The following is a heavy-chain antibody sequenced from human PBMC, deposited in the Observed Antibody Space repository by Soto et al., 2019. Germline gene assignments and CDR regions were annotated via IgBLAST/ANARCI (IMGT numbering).Heavy chain of an antibody. CDR2: INPNSGGT. J-gene: IGHJ5*02. Sequence: ASVKVSCKASGYTFTGYYMHWVRQAPGQGLEWMGWINPNSGGTNYAQKFQGRVTMTRDTSISTAYMELSRLRSDDTAVYYCARVYYDFWSGYSNNWFDPWGQGTLVTVSS. CDR1: GYTFTGYY. D-gene: IGHD3-3*01. CDR3: ARVYYDFWSGYSNNWFDP. V-gene: IGHV1-2*02.